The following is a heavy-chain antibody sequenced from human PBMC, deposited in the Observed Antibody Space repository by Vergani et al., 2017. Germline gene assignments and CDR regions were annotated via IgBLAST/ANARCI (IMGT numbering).Heavy chain of an antibody. J-gene: IGHJ6*02. CDR3: ARSCSGGSCYYYYYCMDV. Sequence: QVQLVQSGAEVKKPGSSVKVSCKASGGTFSSYAISWVRQAPGQGLEWMGGIIPIFGTANYAQKFQGRVTITADESTSTAYMELSSLRSEDTAVYYCARSCSGGSCYYYYYCMDVWGQGTTVTVYS. D-gene: IGHD2-15*01. CDR2: IIPIFGTA. V-gene: IGHV1-69*12. CDR1: GGTFSSYA.